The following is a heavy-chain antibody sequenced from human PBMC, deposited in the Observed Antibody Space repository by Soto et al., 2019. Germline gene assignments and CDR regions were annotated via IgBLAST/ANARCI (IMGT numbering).Heavy chain of an antibody. CDR2: ISAYNGNT. J-gene: IGHJ3*02. CDR1: GYTFTSYG. V-gene: IGHV1-18*01. D-gene: IGHD6-19*01. CDR3: ARDTPSLIAVAGADAFDI. Sequence: ASVKVSCKASGYTFTSYGISWVRQAPGQGLEWMGWISAYNGNTNYAQKLQGRVTMTTDTSTSTAYMELRSLRSDDTAVYYCARDTPSLIAVAGADAFDIWGQGTMVTVSS.